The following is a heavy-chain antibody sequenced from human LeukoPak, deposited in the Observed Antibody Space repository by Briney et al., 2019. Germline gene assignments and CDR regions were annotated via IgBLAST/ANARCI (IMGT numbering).Heavy chain of an antibody. J-gene: IGHJ4*02. V-gene: IGHV3-23*01. CDR1: GFTFSSYA. D-gene: IGHD3-22*01. CDR3: AKDPYYYDSSGYYRYYFDY. Sequence: SGGSLRLSCAASGFTFSSYAMSWVRQAPGKRLEWFSAISGSSGSTYYADSVKGRFTISRDNSKNTLYLQMNSLRAEDTAVYYCAKDPYYYDSSGYYRYYFDYWGQGTLVTVSS. CDR2: ISGSSGST.